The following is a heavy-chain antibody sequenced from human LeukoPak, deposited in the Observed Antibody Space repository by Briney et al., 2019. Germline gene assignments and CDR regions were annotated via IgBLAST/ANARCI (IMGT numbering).Heavy chain of an antibody. V-gene: IGHV4-39*07. J-gene: IGHJ6*02. D-gene: IGHD6-13*01. CDR2: IYYSGST. Sequence: SETLSLTCTVSGGSISSSSYYWGWIRQPPGKGLEWIGSIYYSGSTYYNPSLKSRVTILVDTSKNQFSLKLSSVTAADTAVYYCAREGVTGEQQLVPDRYYYYYGMDVWGQGTTVTVSS. CDR1: GGSISSSSYY. CDR3: AREGVTGEQQLVPDRYYYYYGMDV.